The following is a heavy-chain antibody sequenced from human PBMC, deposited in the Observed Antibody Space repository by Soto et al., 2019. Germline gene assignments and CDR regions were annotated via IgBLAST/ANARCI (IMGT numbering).Heavy chain of an antibody. Sequence: GESLKISCAASGFTFSSCAMHWVRQAPGKGLEWVAVISHDGSNKYYADSVKGRFTISRDDSKNTVYLQMNSLRAEDTAVYYCARDSGSYPFDYWGQGTLVTVSS. CDR2: ISHDGSNK. CDR3: ARDSGSYPFDY. D-gene: IGHD1-26*01. J-gene: IGHJ4*02. CDR1: GFTFSSCA. V-gene: IGHV3-30-3*01.